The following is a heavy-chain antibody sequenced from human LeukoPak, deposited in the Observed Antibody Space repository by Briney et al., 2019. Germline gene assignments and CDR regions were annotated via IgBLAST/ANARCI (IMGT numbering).Heavy chain of an antibody. V-gene: IGHV4-59*01. Sequence: SETLSLTCTVSGGSISSYYWSWIRQPPGKGLEWIGYIYYSGSPNYNPSLKSRVTISVDTSRNQFSLKLSSVTAADTAVYYCAREGSDGMDVWGQGTTVTVSS. CDR2: IYYSGSP. CDR1: GGSISSYY. J-gene: IGHJ6*02. CDR3: AREGSDGMDV.